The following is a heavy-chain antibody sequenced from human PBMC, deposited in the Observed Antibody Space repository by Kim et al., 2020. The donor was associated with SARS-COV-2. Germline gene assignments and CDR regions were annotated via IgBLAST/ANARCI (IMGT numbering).Heavy chain of an antibody. CDR3: ASSGIAAAYYGMDV. CDR1: GYTFTSYG. D-gene: IGHD6-13*01. J-gene: IGHJ6*02. CDR2: ISAYNGNT. V-gene: IGHV1-18*01. Sequence: ASVKVSCKASGYTFTSYGISWVRQAPGQGLEWMRWISAYNGNTNYAQKLQGRVTMTTDTSTSTAYMELRSLRSDDTAVYYCASSGIAAAYYGMDVWGQGTTVTVSS.